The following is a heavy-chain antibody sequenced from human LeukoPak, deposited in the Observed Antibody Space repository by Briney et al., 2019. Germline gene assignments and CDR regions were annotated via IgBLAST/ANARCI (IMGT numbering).Heavy chain of an antibody. Sequence: PSETLSLTCSVSGYSISSGYYWGWIRQPPGKGLEWIGSVYHSGDTYYNPSLKSRVTISIDTSKNQFSLNLSSVTAADTAVYYCVRHVGYYYDSSGYFDYWGQGTLVTVTS. J-gene: IGHJ4*02. D-gene: IGHD3-22*01. V-gene: IGHV4-38-2*02. CDR3: VRHVGYYYDSSGYFDY. CDR2: VYHSGDT. CDR1: GYSISSGYY.